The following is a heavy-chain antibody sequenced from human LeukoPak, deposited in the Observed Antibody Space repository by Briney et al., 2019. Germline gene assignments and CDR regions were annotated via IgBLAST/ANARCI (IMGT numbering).Heavy chain of an antibody. CDR1: GFSLSTSGMR. CDR2: IDWDDDK. Sequence: SGPALVKPTQTLTLTCTFSGFSLSTSGMRVSWIRQPPGKALEWLARIDWDDDKFYSTSLKTRLTISKDTSKNQVVLTMTNMDPVDTATYYCARSSSRTGDYFDYGGQETLVTFPS. D-gene: IGHD6-19*01. J-gene: IGHJ4*02. CDR3: ARSSSRTGDYFDY. V-gene: IGHV2-70*04.